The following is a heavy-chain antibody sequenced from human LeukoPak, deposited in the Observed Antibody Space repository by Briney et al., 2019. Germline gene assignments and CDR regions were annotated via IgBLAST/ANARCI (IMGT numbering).Heavy chain of an antibody. CDR3: AKRITETAGYYLDS. V-gene: IGHV3-23*01. D-gene: IGHD2-15*01. CDR2: VSGGGAYT. Sequence: PGGSLRLSCVGSGFSFSRFAMSWVRQAPGKGLEWVSTVSGGGAYTYYADSVKGRFTVSRDDSKSMHFLQMNSLRPEDTALYFCAKRITETAGYYLDSWGQGTLVTVSS. CDR1: GFSFSRFA. J-gene: IGHJ4*02.